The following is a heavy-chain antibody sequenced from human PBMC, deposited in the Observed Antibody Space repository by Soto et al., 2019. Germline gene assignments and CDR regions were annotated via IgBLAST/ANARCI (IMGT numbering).Heavy chain of an antibody. V-gene: IGHV4-34*01. J-gene: IGHJ4*02. Sequence: PSETLSLTCAVYGGPFSGYYWSWIRQPPGKGLEWIGEINHSGSTNYNPSLKSRVSISVDTSKNQFSLKLSSVTAADTAVYYCARSLRRGTPFDYWGQGTLVTVSS. CDR2: INHSGST. CDR1: GGPFSGYY. D-gene: IGHD3-10*01. CDR3: ARSLRRGTPFDY.